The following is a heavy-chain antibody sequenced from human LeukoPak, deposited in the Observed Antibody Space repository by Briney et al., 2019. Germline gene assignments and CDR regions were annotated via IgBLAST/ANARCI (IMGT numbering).Heavy chain of an antibody. V-gene: IGHV3-15*01. Sequence: GGSLRLSCAASGFTFSNAWMSWVRQAPGKGLEWVGRIKSKTDGGTTGYAAPVKGRFTISRDDSKNTLYLQMNSLKTEDTAVYYCTTDRRQEMATIPNFDYWGQGTLVTVSS. CDR1: GFTFSNAW. CDR3: TTDRRQEMATIPNFDY. CDR2: IKSKTDGGTT. J-gene: IGHJ4*02. D-gene: IGHD5-24*01.